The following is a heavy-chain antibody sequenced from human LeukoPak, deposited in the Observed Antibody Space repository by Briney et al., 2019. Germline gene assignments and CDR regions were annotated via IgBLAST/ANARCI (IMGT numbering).Heavy chain of an antibody. CDR1: GGTFNNSA. V-gene: IGHV1-69*05. J-gene: IGHJ5*02. D-gene: IGHD4-17*01. Sequence: GASVKVSCKPSGGTFNNSAISWVRQAPGQGLEWLGGILPLFGTAGYAQKFQGRVTITKDESTRTVYLELTSLTSHDTAVYYCARDVHGDYGSGWFDPWGQGTLVSVSS. CDR2: ILPLFGTA. CDR3: ARDVHGDYGSGWFDP.